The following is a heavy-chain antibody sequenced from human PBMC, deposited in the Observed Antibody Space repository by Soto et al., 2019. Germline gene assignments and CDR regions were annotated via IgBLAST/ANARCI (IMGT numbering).Heavy chain of an antibody. CDR2: INHSGST. J-gene: IGHJ6*03. Sequence: QVQLQQWGAGLLKPSETLSLTCAVYGGSFSGYYWSWIRQPPGKGLEWSGEINHSGSTNYNPSLKSRVTISVDTSKNQFSLKLSSVTAADTAVYYCARSEGCSGGSCYPPLRLYYYMDVWGKGTTVTVSS. D-gene: IGHD2-15*01. CDR3: ARSEGCSGGSCYPPLRLYYYMDV. CDR1: GGSFSGYY. V-gene: IGHV4-34*01.